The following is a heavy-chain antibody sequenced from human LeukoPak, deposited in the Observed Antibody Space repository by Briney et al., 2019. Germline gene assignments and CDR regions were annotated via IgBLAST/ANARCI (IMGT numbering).Heavy chain of an antibody. Sequence: GGSLRLSCAASGFNFYNAWMSWVRQAPGKGLEWVASIKQDGSEKYYVDSVKGRFTISRDNAENSLYLQMNSLRAEDTAVYYCARDHQVAGILFDYWGQGTLVTVSS. CDR1: GFNFYNAW. V-gene: IGHV3-7*01. J-gene: IGHJ4*02. CDR3: ARDHQVAGILFDY. CDR2: IKQDGSEK. D-gene: IGHD6-19*01.